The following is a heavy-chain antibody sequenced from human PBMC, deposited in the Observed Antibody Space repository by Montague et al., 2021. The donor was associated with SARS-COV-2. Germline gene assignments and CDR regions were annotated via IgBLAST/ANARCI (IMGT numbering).Heavy chain of an antibody. J-gene: IGHJ4*02. CDR2: IYHSGST. D-gene: IGHD3-3*01. V-gene: IGHV4-39*01. CDR1: GASISSSSYY. Sequence: ETLSLTCTVSGASISSSSYYWGWIRQPPGKGLEWIGSIYHSGSTYYNPSLKSRVTISVDTSKNQFSLKLSSVTAADTAVYYCARKASRGITIFGVVTASYYFDYWGQGTLVTVSS. CDR3: ARKASRGITIFGVVTASYYFDY.